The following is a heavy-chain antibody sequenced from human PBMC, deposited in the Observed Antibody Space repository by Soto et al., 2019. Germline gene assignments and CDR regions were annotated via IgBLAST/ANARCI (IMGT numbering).Heavy chain of an antibody. CDR2: IYYRGNT. CDR3: ARLEGLATISYYFDY. Sequence: QLQLQESGPGLVKTSETLSLTCSVSGDSINSDNYYWGWIRQPPGKGLEWIGSIYYRGNTYYNPSLKTRVTISLAKSKSQFSLKLNSVTAADSAVYFCARLEGLATISYYFDYWGQGTLVTVSS. V-gene: IGHV4-39*01. CDR1: GDSINSDNYY. J-gene: IGHJ4*02. D-gene: IGHD3-9*01.